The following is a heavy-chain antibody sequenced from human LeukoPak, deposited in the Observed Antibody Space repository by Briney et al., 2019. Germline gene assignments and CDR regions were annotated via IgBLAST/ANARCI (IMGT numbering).Heavy chain of an antibody. CDR3: AKALWFGELSGYLDAFDI. CDR1: GFTVSNYW. Sequence: GGSLRLACAASGFTVSNYWMHWVRQAPGKGLVWVSRINTDGSRITYADSVDGRFTVSRDNAMNTVYLQMNSLSAEDTDLYYCAKALWFGELSGYLDAFDIWGQGPMVPASS. J-gene: IGHJ3*02. D-gene: IGHD3-10*01. CDR2: INTDGSRI. V-gene: IGHV3-74*01.